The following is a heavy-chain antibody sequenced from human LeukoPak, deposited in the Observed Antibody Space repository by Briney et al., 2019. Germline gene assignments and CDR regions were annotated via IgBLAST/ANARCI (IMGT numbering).Heavy chain of an antibody. J-gene: IGHJ5*02. D-gene: IGHD2/OR15-2a*01. CDR1: GGSISSGDYY. V-gene: IGHV4-30-4*08. CDR2: IYYSGST. Sequence: SQTLSLACTVSGGSISSGDYYWSWIRQPPGKGPEWIGYIYYSGSTYYNPSLKSRVTISVDTSKNQFSLKLSSVTAADTAVYYCARGLLGWFDPWGQGTLVTVSS. CDR3: ARGLLGWFDP.